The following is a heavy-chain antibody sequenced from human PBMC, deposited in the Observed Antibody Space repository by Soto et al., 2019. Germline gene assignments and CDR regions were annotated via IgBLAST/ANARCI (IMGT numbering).Heavy chain of an antibody. J-gene: IGHJ3*01. D-gene: IGHD6-19*01. CDR1: GFTFSRYA. Sequence: EVQLVESGGSLVQPGGYQRLSCAASGFTFSRYAMHWVRQAPGKGLEYVSAISSDGRNTYYASSVKGRFTISRDNSKNTLYLQMGSLGPADTAMYYCARWRSSGWAEAFDFWGQGTMVTVSS. V-gene: IGHV3-64*01. CDR3: ARWRSSGWAEAFDF. CDR2: ISSDGRNT.